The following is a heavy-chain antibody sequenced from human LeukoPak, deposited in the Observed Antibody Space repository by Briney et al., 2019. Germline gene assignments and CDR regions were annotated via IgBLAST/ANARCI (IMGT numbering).Heavy chain of an antibody. Sequence: GGSLRLSCAASGFTFSSYDMSWVRQAAGRGLAWVSGISGNGGSTYYADSVKGRFTISRDNSKNTLDLQMNSLRADDTAVYYCAKDRFFQHWGQGTLVTVSS. V-gene: IGHV3-23*01. J-gene: IGHJ1*01. CDR2: ISGNGGST. CDR1: GFTFSSYD. CDR3: AKDRFFQH.